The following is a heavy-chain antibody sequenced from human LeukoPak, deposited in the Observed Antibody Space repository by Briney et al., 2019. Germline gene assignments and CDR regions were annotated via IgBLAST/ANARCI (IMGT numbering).Heavy chain of an antibody. CDR1: GYTFTSYD. Sequence: ASVKVSCKASGYTFTSYDINWVRQATGQGLEWMGWMNPNSGNTGYAQKFQGGVTMTRNTSISTAYMELSSLRSEDTAVHYCARGAPPLGLRYYYYGMDVWGQGTTVTVSS. D-gene: IGHD4-17*01. J-gene: IGHJ6*02. CDR2: MNPNSGNT. V-gene: IGHV1-8*01. CDR3: ARGAPPLGLRYYYYGMDV.